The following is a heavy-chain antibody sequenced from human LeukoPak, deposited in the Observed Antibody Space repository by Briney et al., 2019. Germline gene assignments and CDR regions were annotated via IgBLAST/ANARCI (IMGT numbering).Heavy chain of an antibody. J-gene: IGHJ5*02. CDR3: ARAGTKYSVASWFDP. CDR2: ISTAGGTT. D-gene: IGHD5/OR15-5a*01. CDR1: GFTFSSYS. V-gene: IGHV3-48*02. Sequence: GGSLRLSRAASGFTFSSYSMNWVRQAPGKGLEWVSYISTAGGTTHYADSVKGRFTISRDNAKKSLFLELTSLGDDDTALYYCARAGTKYSVASWFDPWGQGTLVIVSS.